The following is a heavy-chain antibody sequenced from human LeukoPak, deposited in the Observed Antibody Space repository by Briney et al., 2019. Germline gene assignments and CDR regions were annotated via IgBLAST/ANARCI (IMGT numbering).Heavy chain of an antibody. V-gene: IGHV1-69*06. J-gene: IGHJ5*02. CDR1: GGTFSSYA. Sequence: SVKVSCKASGGTFSSYAISWVRQAPGQGLEWMGGIIPIFGTANYAQKFQGRVTITADKSTSTAYMELSSLRSEDTAVYYCARGSIPTDVVVPAARTGPFNWFDPWGQGTLVTVSS. CDR3: ARGSIPTDVVVPAARTGPFNWFDP. CDR2: IIPIFGTA. D-gene: IGHD2-2*01.